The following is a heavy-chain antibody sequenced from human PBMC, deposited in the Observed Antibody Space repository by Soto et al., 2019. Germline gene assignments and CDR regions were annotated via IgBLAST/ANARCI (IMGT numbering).Heavy chain of an antibody. CDR1: GGTVASSHW. CDR3: AREIVTAGGNNYFDP. Sequence: PSETLSLTCGVSGGTVASSHWWSWVRQSPGGGLEWIGNVYHTGDTNFNPSLQSRVTISVDKSNNQFSLRLNSLTAADTGVYFCAREIVTAGGNNYFDPWGPGTLVTVSS. D-gene: IGHD2-21*02. J-gene: IGHJ5*02. V-gene: IGHV4-4*02. CDR2: VYHTGDT.